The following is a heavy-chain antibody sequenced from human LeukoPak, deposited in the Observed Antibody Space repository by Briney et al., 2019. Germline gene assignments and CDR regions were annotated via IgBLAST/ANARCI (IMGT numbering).Heavy chain of an antibody. J-gene: IGHJ5*02. Sequence: ASVKVSCKASGGTFSSYAISWVRQAPGQGLEWMGGIIPIFGTANYAQKFQGRVTITADESTSTAYMELSSLRSEDTAVYYCVRGSRWLRFREKTGFDPWGQGTLVTVSS. CDR3: VRGSRWLRFREKTGFDP. V-gene: IGHV1-69*01. CDR2: IIPIFGTA. D-gene: IGHD5-12*01. CDR1: GGTFSSYA.